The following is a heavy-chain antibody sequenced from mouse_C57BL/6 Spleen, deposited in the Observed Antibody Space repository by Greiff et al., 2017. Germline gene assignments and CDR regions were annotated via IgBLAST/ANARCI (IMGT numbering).Heavy chain of an antibody. V-gene: IGHV1-5*01. CDR3: TRPLCEDDDLYYFDY. D-gene: IGHD6-2*01. J-gene: IGHJ2*01. CDR1: GYTFTSYW. Sequence: VQLQQSGTVLARPGASVKMSCKTSGYTFTSYWMHWVKQRPGPGLEWIGAIYPGNSDTSYNQKFKGKAKLTAVTSASTAYMELSSLTNEDSAVYYCTRPLCEDDDLYYFDYWGQGTTLTVSS. CDR2: IYPGNSDT.